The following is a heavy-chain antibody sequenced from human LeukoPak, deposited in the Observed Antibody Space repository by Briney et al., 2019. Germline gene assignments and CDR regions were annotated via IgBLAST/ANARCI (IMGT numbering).Heavy chain of an antibody. CDR1: GFSFSNSW. J-gene: IGHJ4*02. D-gene: IGHD1-26*01. CDR3: AREVGATIFDY. CDR2: TRNKANSYTT. V-gene: IGHV3-72*01. Sequence: GGSLRLSCAASGFSFSNSWMTWVRQAPGKGLEWVGRTRNKANSYTTEYAASVKGRFTISRDDSKNSLYLQMNSLKTEDTAVYYCAREVGATIFDYWGQGTLVTVSS.